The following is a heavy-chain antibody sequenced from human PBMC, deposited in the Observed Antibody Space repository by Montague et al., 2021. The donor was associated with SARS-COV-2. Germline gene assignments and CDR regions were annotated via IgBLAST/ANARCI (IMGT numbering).Heavy chain of an antibody. CDR1: GFPFSDYY. Sequence: SLSLSFAASGFPFSDYYMSWIRQAPGKGLEWVSYISMTGRHTNSADSVKGRFTISRDNAKKSQHLQMNSLRAEDTAVYYCARQYGSGIARAFDIWGQGIMVTVSS. CDR3: ARQYGSGIARAFDI. V-gene: IGHV3-11*03. J-gene: IGHJ3*02. D-gene: IGHD3-10*01. CDR2: ISMTGRHT.